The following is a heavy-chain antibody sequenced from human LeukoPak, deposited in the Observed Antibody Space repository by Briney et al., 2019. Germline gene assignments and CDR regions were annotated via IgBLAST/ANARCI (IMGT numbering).Heavy chain of an antibody. CDR1: GVSISSYY. V-gene: IGHV4-59*08. D-gene: IGHD1-26*01. Sequence: SETLSLTCTVSGVSISSYYWSWIRQPPGKGLEWIGYIFYSGNTIYNPSLKSRVTISVDTSKNHFCLRLRSVTAADTAVYYCARLAAISGSDYPDDWGQGTLVTVSS. CDR3: ARLAAISGSDYPDD. J-gene: IGHJ4*02. CDR2: IFYSGNT.